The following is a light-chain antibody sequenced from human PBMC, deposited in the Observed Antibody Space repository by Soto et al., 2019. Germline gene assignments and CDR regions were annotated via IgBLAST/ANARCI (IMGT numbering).Light chain of an antibody. CDR2: AAS. V-gene: IGKV1-39*01. CDR1: QSISTY. Sequence: DIQMTHSPSSLSASVGDRVTVTCRASQSISTYLNWYQQKPGKAPKLLIYAASSLQSGVPSRFSGSGSGTDLTLTISSLQPEDFATYYCQQSYNTPPTFGQGTKVDIK. CDR3: QQSYNTPPT. J-gene: IGKJ1*01.